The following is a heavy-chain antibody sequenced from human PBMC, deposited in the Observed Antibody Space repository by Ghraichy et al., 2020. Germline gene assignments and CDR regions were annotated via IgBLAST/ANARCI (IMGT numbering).Heavy chain of an antibody. CDR2: ISSSSTI. CDR3: ARGWLLVAARPGYFDY. V-gene: IGHV3-48*02. CDR1: GFTFSSYS. Sequence: GGSLRLSCAASGFTFSSYSMNWVRQAPGKGLEWVSYISSSSTIYYADSVKGRFTISRDNAKNSLYLQMNSLRDEDTAVYYCARGWLLVAARPGYFDYWGQGTLVTVSS. J-gene: IGHJ4*02. D-gene: IGHD6-6*01.